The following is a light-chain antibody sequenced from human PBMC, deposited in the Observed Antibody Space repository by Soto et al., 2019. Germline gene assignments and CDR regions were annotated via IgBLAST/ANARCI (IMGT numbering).Light chain of an antibody. J-gene: IGKJ3*01. V-gene: IGKV1-5*03. CDR2: RAS. Sequence: DIQMTQSPSSLSASVGDRVTITCRASQIINTWLAWYQQKPGKAPKLVIYRASNLVNGVPSRFSGSGSGTEFTLPISSLQPDDFSMYYCQQYEAYSGTFGPGTKVDL. CDR1: QIINTW. CDR3: QQYEAYSGT.